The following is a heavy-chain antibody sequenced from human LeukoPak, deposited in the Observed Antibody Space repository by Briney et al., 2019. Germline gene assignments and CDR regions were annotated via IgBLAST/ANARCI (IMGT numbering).Heavy chain of an antibody. Sequence: GGSLRLSCAASGFTVSSNYMSWVRQAPGKGLEWVSVIYSGGSTYYADSVKGRFTISRDNSKNTLYLQMNSLRAEDTAVYYCAKTMGSSWLFDYWGQGTLVTVSS. D-gene: IGHD6-6*01. CDR2: IYSGGST. CDR3: AKTMGSSWLFDY. CDR1: GFTVSSNY. V-gene: IGHV3-53*01. J-gene: IGHJ4*02.